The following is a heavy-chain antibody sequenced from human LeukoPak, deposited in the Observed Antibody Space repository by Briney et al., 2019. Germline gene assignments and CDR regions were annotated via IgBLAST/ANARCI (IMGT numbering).Heavy chain of an antibody. V-gene: IGHV3-23*01. CDR1: GFTFSSYA. Sequence: HPGGSLRLSCAASGFTFSSYAMTWVRQAPGKGLEWVSGISDSGDGTYYADSVKGRFTISRDDSKNTLYLQMNSLRDEDTALYYCANGLSPDYWGQGTLVTVSS. D-gene: IGHD4/OR15-4a*01. CDR2: ISDSGDGT. J-gene: IGHJ4*02. CDR3: ANGLSPDY.